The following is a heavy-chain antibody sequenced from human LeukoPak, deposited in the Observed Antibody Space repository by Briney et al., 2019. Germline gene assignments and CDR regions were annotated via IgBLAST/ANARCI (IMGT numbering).Heavy chain of an antibody. V-gene: IGHV4-39*01. CDR3: ARHKTGYYDFWSGYYTIGAEYFQH. CDR2: IYYSGST. J-gene: IGHJ1*01. CDR1: GGSFSGYY. D-gene: IGHD3-3*01. Sequence: SETLSLTCAVYGGSFSGYYWGWIRQPPGKGLEWIGSIYYSGSTYYNPSLKSRVTISVDTSKNQFSLKLSSVTAADTAVYYCARHKTGYYDFWSGYYTIGAEYFQHWGQGTLVTVSS.